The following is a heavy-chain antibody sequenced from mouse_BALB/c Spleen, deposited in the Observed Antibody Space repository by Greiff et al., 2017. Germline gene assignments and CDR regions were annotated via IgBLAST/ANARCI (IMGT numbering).Heavy chain of an antibody. J-gene: IGHJ3*01. CDR3: ARRGVYDGYFAY. D-gene: IGHD2-3*01. V-gene: IGHV5-9-3*01. Sequence: DVKLVESGGGLVKPGGSLKLSCAASGFTFSSYAMSWVRQTPEKRLEWVATISSGGSYTYYPDSVKGRFTISRDNAKNTLYLQMSSLRSEDTAMYYCARRGVYDGYFAYWGQGTLVTVSA. CDR1: GFTFSSYA. CDR2: ISSGGSYT.